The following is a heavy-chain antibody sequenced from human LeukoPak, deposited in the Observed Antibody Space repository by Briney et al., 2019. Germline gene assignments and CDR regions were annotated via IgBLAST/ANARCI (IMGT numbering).Heavy chain of an antibody. CDR1: GFIFSGSA. Sequence: GGSLRLSCEASGFIFSGSAMHWVRQASGKGLEWVGFIRSKSNNYATSYGAPVRGRFTVSRDDSRNTAYLQMNSLKIEDTAVYYCTTLTTNTPWGHGTLVTVSS. CDR3: TTLTTNTP. CDR2: IRSKSNNYAT. J-gene: IGHJ5*02. V-gene: IGHV3-73*01. D-gene: IGHD4/OR15-4a*01.